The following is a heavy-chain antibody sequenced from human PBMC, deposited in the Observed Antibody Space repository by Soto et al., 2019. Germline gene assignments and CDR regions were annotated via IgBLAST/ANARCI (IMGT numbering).Heavy chain of an antibody. J-gene: IGHJ5*01. Sequence: SETLSLTCTVSGASISSNYWSWIRQSPGKGLEWIGYIYYSGSTNYNPSLKSRVTISVDTSTNQFSLKLSSVTAADTAVYYCAREIVLGGWYGNWFDSWGQGTPVTVSS. CDR3: AREIVLGGWYGNWFDS. CDR2: IYYSGST. CDR1: GASISSNY. D-gene: IGHD6-19*01. V-gene: IGHV4-59*01.